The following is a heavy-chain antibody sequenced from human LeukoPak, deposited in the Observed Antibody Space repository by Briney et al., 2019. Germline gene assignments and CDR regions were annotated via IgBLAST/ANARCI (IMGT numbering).Heavy chain of an antibody. CDR3: AREGDYGGLIDY. V-gene: IGHV3-66*01. CDR2: IYSGGTT. Sequence: GGSLRLSCAASGLTVSSNYMSWVRQAPGKGLEWVSVIYSGGTTYYADSVKGRFTISRDNSKNTLYLQMNSLRAEDTAVYYCAREGDYGGLIDYWGQGTLVTVSS. D-gene: IGHD4-23*01. J-gene: IGHJ4*02. CDR1: GLTVSSNY.